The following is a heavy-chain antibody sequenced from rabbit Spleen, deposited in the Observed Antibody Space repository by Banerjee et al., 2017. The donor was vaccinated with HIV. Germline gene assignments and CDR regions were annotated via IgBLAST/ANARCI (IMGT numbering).Heavy chain of an antibody. J-gene: IGHJ4*01. D-gene: IGHD1-1*01. Sequence: QEQLVESGGGLVQPGASLTLTCKASGIDFSNYNFMCWVRQAPGKGLEWIACIDTGSRDFAYNASWAKGLFTISKPSSTTVTLQMTSLTAADTATFFCARDLDNVIGWNFGWWGQGTLVTVS. CDR2: IDTGSRDFA. CDR3: ARDLDNVIGWNFGW. CDR1: GIDFSNYNF. V-gene: IGHV1S45*01.